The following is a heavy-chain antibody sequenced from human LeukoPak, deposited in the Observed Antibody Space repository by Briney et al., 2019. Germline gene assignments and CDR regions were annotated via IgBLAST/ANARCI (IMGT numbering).Heavy chain of an antibody. V-gene: IGHV3-30-3*01. J-gene: IGHJ5*02. D-gene: IGHD2-15*01. CDR3: ARDVWADIVVVVAARHNWFDP. CDR1: GFTFSSYA. CDR2: ISYDGSNK. Sequence: GGSLRLSCAASGFTFSSYAMHWVRQAPGKGLEWVAVISYDGSNKYYADSVKGRFTISRDNAKNSLYLQMNSLRAEDTAVYYCARDVWADIVVVVAARHNWFDPWGQGTLVTVSS.